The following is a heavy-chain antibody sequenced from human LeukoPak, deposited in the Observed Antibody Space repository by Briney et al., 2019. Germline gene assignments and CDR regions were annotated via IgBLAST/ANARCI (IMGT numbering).Heavy chain of an antibody. J-gene: IGHJ5*02. CDR3: ARARYPMVRGVNWFDP. Sequence: SQTLSLTCAVSGGSISSGGYSWSWIRQPPGKGPEWIGYIYHSGSTYYNPSLKSRVTISVDRSKNQFSLKLSSVTAADTAVYYCARARYPMVRGVNWFDPWGQGTLVTVSS. D-gene: IGHD3-10*01. CDR2: IYHSGST. V-gene: IGHV4-30-2*01. CDR1: GGSISSGGYS.